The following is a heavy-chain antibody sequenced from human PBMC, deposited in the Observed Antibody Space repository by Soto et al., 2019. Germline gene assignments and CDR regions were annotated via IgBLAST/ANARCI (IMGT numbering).Heavy chain of an antibody. V-gene: IGHV3-21*01. Sequence: EVQLLESGGGLVQPGGSLRLSCAASGFTFSSYSMNWVRQAPGKGLEWVSSISSSSSYIYYADSVKGRFTISRDNAKNSLYLQMNSLRAEDTAVYYCARDGAGPGATDVPVDYWGQGTLVTVSS. J-gene: IGHJ4*02. CDR1: GFTFSSYS. D-gene: IGHD1-26*01. CDR2: ISSSSSYI. CDR3: ARDGAGPGATDVPVDY.